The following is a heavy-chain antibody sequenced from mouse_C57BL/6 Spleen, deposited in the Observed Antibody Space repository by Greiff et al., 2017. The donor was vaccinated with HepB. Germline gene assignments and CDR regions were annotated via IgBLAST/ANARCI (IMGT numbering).Heavy chain of an antibody. CDR1: GFTFSSYA. CDR3: ARGHYYGSSYDY. J-gene: IGHJ2*01. CDR2: ISDGGSYT. D-gene: IGHD1-1*01. V-gene: IGHV5-4*01. Sequence: EVQLVESGGGLVKPGGSLKLSCAASGFTFSSYAMSWVRQTPEKRLEWVATISDGGSYTYYPDNVKGRFTISRDNAKNNLYLQMSHLKSEDTAMYYCARGHYYGSSYDYCGQGTTLTVSS.